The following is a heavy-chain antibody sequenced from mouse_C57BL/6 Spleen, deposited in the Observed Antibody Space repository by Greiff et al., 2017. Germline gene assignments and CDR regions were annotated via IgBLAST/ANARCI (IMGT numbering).Heavy chain of an antibody. V-gene: IGHV1-55*01. CDR2: IYPGSGST. Sequence: QVQLQQSGAELVKPGASVKMSCKASGYTFTSYWITWVKQRPGQGLEWIGDIYPGSGSTNYNEKFKSKATLTVDTSSSTAYMQLSSLTSEDSAVYYCARKIGYKRAWFAYWGQGTLVTVSA. CDR1: GYTFTSYW. J-gene: IGHJ3*01. CDR3: ARKIGYKRAWFAY. D-gene: IGHD3-2*02.